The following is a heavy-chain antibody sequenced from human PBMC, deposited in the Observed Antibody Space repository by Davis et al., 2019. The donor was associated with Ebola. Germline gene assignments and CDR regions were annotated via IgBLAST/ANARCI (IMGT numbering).Heavy chain of an antibody. CDR2: IYSGGST. CDR1: GFTVSSNY. D-gene: IGHD6-13*01. V-gene: IGHV3-53*01. J-gene: IGHJ4*02. Sequence: GGSLRLSCAASGFTVSSNYMSWVRQAPGKGLEWVSVIYSGGSTYYADSVKGRFTISRDNSKNTLYLQMNSLRAEDTAVYYCASIAAAGTFDYWGQGTLVTVSS. CDR3: ASIAAAGTFDY.